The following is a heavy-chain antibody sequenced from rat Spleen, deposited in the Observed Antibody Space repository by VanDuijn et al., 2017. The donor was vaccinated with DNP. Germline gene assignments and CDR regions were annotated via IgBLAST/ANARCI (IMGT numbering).Heavy chain of an antibody. CDR3: ARGFS. J-gene: IGHJ2*01. D-gene: IGHD4-4*01. CDR2: ISYDGSRT. V-gene: IGHV5-7*01. Sequence: EVHLVVSGGGLVQPGRSLKLSCAASGFTFSDYAMAWVRQAPKKGLEWVATISYDGSRTYYRDSVKGRFTISRDNAKSTLYLQMDSLRSEDTATYYCARGFSWGQGVMVTVSS. CDR1: GFTFSDYA.